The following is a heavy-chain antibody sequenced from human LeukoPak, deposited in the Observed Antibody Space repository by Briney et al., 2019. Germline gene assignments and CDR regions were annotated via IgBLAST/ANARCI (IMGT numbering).Heavy chain of an antibody. V-gene: IGHV1-18*01. CDR2: ISAYNGNT. CDR1: GYTFTSYG. J-gene: IGHJ4*02. CDR3: ARDISVDIVATRAQFDY. Sequence: ASVKVSCKASGYTFTSYGISWVRQAPGQGLEWMGWISAYNGNTNYAQKLQGRVTMTTDTSTSTAYMELRSLRSDDTAVYYCARDISVDIVATRAQFDYWGQGTLVTVSS. D-gene: IGHD5-12*01.